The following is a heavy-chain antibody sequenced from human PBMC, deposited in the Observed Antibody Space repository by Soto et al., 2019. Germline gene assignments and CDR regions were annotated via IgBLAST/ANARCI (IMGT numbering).Heavy chain of an antibody. Sequence: QITLKESGPTLVKPTQTLTLTCTFSGFSLSTNGVGVGWIRQPPGKALEWLALIYWDDDKRYSPSLKSRLTITTXTSKNRVVLTMTNMDPVDTATYYCAHSPRITMYDYWGQGTLVTVSS. J-gene: IGHJ4*02. CDR2: IYWDDDK. D-gene: IGHD3-10*02. CDR1: GFSLSTNGVG. CDR3: AHSPRITMYDY. V-gene: IGHV2-5*02.